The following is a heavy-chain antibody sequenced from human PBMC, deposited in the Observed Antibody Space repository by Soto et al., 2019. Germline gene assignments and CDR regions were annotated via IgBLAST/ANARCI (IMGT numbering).Heavy chain of an antibody. Sequence: SVKVSCKASGGTFSSYTISWVRQAPGQGLEWMGRIIPILGIANYAQKFQGRVTISRDNSKNTLCLQMNSLRAEDTAVYYCAKETISTSCCNWFDPWGQGTLVTVSS. J-gene: IGHJ5*02. CDR2: IIPILGIA. CDR3: AKETISTSCCNWFDP. CDR1: GGTFSSYT. D-gene: IGHD2-2*01. V-gene: IGHV1-69*04.